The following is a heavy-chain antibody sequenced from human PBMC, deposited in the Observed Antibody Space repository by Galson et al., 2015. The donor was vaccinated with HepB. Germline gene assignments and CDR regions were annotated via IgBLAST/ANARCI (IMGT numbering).Heavy chain of an antibody. V-gene: IGHV1-18*01. D-gene: IGHD3-3*01. J-gene: IGHJ3*02. Sequence: SVKVSCKASGYTFVNYGIIWVRQAPGQGLEWMGWISGYKGKTNYAQKVQDRITMTTDTSTSTSYMDLRSLRSDDTAMYYCARADYDFWSGYHDAFDIWSQGTMVTVTS. CDR3: ARADYDFWSGYHDAFDI. CDR1: GYTFVNYG. CDR2: ISGYKGKT.